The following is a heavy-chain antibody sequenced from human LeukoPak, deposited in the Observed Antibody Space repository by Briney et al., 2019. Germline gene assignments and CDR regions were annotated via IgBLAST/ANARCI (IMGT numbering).Heavy chain of an antibody. CDR2: ISGSGGST. Sequence: SGGSLRLSCAASGFTFSSYAMSWVRQAPGKGLEWVSAISGSGGSTYYADSVKSRFTISRDNSKNTLYLQMNSLRAEDTAVYYCAKDVHYYGSGSYYRWGQGTLVTVSS. CDR1: GFTFSSYA. D-gene: IGHD3-10*01. CDR3: AKDVHYYGSGSYYR. J-gene: IGHJ4*02. V-gene: IGHV3-23*01.